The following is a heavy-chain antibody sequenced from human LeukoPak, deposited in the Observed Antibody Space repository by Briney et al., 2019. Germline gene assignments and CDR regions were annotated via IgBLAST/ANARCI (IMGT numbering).Heavy chain of an antibody. D-gene: IGHD5-24*01. CDR1: GGSFSGYY. V-gene: IGHV4-34*01. Sequence: SETLSLTCAVYGGSFSGYYWSWIRQPPGKGLEWIGEINHSGSTNYNPSLKSRVTISVDTSKNQFSLKLSSVTAADTAVYYCARSRDGYIPDAFDIWGQGTMVTVSS. CDR3: ARSRDGYIPDAFDI. CDR2: INHSGST. J-gene: IGHJ3*02.